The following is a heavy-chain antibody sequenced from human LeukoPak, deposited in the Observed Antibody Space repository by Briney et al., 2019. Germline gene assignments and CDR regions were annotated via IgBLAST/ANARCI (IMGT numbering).Heavy chain of an antibody. Sequence: ASVKVSCKTSGYTFTNFYMHWVRQAPGQGLEWMGIINPSGGNTGYAQKFQGRVTMTRDTSTSTVYMELSSLRSEDTAVYYCARALLRPWFDPWGQGTLVTVSS. V-gene: IGHV1-46*01. CDR3: ARALLRPWFDP. D-gene: IGHD3-16*01. CDR1: GYTFTNFY. J-gene: IGHJ5*02. CDR2: INPSGGNT.